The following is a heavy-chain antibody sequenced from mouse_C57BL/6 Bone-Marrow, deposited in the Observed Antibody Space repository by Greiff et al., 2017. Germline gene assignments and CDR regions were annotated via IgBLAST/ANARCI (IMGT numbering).Heavy chain of an antibody. CDR1: GFTFSDYG. Sequence: EVQLVESGGGLVKPGGSLKLSCAASGFTFSDYGMHWVRQAPEKGLEWVSYISSCSSTIYYAYKVKGRFTISIDNAKNTLFLQMTSLRSEDTAMYYCAVAYYSNYVPWFAYWGQGTLVTVSA. CDR3: AVAYYSNYVPWFAY. D-gene: IGHD2-5*01. CDR2: ISSCSSTI. J-gene: IGHJ3*01. V-gene: IGHV5-17*01.